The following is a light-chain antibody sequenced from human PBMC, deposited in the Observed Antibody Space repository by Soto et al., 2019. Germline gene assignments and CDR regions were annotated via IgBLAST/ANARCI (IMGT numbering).Light chain of an antibody. CDR2: DVS. J-gene: IGLJ1*01. Sequence: QSVLTQPASVSGSPGQSITIPCTGTSSDVGGYNSVSWYQQLPGKAPKLIIYDVSNRPSGVSNRFSGSKSDNTASLTISGLQAEDEADYYCSSYKTSSTRYVFGTGTKVTVL. CDR1: SSDVGGYNS. CDR3: SSYKTSSTRYV. V-gene: IGLV2-14*01.